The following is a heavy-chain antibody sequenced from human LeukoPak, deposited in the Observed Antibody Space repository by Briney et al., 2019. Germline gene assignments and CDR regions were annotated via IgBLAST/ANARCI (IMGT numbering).Heavy chain of an antibody. CDR1: GGSISSGTYY. D-gene: IGHD5-12*01. Sequence: SSETLSLTCTVSGGSISSGTYYWSWIRQPAGKGLEWIGRIYTSGTTHYNPSLENRVIISVGTSKNQFSLKLSSVTAADTAVYYCARDRYSGYDGFGAFDIWGQGTMVTVSS. J-gene: IGHJ3*02. CDR3: ARDRYSGYDGFGAFDI. V-gene: IGHV4-61*02. CDR2: IYTSGTT.